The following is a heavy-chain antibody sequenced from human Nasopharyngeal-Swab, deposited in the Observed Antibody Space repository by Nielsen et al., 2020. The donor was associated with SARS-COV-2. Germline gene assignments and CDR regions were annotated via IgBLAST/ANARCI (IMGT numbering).Heavy chain of an antibody. D-gene: IGHD3-10*01. V-gene: IGHV1-2*06. CDR2: INPNSGGT. Sequence: WVRQAPGQGLEWMGRINPNSGGTNYAQKFQGRVTMTRDTSISTAYMELSRLGSDDTAVYYCATAPQGIFDYWGQGTLVTVSS. J-gene: IGHJ4*02. CDR3: ATAPQGIFDY.